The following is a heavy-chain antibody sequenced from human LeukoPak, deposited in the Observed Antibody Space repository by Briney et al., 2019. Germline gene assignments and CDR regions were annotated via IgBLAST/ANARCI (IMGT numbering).Heavy chain of an antibody. V-gene: IGHV5-51*01. CDR2: IYPGDSDT. J-gene: IGHJ4*02. CDR3: ARLLGRSITIFGGVIGY. Sequence: GASLQISCKGSGSIFTSYWIGWVRQLPGKGLEWMGIIYPGDSDTRYSPSFQGQVTISADKSISTAYLQWSSLKASDTAMYYCARLLGRSITIFGGVIGYWGQGTLVTVSS. CDR1: GSIFTSYW. D-gene: IGHD3-3*01.